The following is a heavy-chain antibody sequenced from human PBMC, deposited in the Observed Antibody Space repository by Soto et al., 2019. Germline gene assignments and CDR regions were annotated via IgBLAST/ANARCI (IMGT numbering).Heavy chain of an antibody. CDR2: IYYSGST. CDR3: ARVGATYYDFWSGYPPDLYYYYYMDV. J-gene: IGHJ6*03. D-gene: IGHD3-3*01. Sequence: QVQLQESGPGLVKPSQTLSLTCTVSGGSISSGGYYWSWIRQHPGKGLEWIGYIYYSGSTYYNPSLKSRVTISVDTSKNQFSLKLSSVTAADTAVYYCARVGATYYDFWSGYPPDLYYYYYMDVWGKGTTVTVSS. V-gene: IGHV4-31*03. CDR1: GGSISSGGYY.